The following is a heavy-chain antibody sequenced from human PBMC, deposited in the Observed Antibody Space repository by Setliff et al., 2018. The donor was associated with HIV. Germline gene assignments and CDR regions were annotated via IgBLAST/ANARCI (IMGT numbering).Heavy chain of an antibody. Sequence: GASVKVSCKASGYTFTNNGINWVRQAPGQGLEWMGWISGDNGNTKYAQKLQGRVTMTTDASASTAYMELSSLRSEDTAVYYCARSPGDYLFDYWGQGTLVTVSS. V-gene: IGHV1-18*01. D-gene: IGHD4-17*01. J-gene: IGHJ4*02. CDR3: ARSPGDYLFDY. CDR2: ISGDNGNT. CDR1: GYTFTNNG.